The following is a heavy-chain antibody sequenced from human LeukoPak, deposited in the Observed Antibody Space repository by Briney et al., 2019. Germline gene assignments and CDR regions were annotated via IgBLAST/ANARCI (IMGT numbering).Heavy chain of an antibody. Sequence: GGSLRLSCAASGFTFSSYWMSWVRQAPGKGLEWVANIKQDGSEKYYVDPVKGRFTISRDSAKNSLYLQMNSLRAEDTAVYFCARDGRATILGRVQIYSDYWGQGTLVTVSS. V-gene: IGHV3-7*01. CDR3: ARDGRATILGRVQIYSDY. D-gene: IGHD3-3*01. CDR2: IKQDGSEK. J-gene: IGHJ4*02. CDR1: GFTFSSYW.